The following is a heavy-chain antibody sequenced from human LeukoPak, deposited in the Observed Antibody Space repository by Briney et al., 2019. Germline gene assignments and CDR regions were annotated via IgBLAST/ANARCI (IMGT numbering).Heavy chain of an antibody. Sequence: GGSLRLSCAASGFTFSSSGMSWVRQAPGKGLEWVANIKQNGGEKYYVDSVKGRFTISRDNSKNTLYLQMNSLRAEDTAVYYCARDRGFGQADVWGKGTTVTVSS. V-gene: IGHV3-7*01. CDR3: ARDRGFGQADV. J-gene: IGHJ6*03. CDR2: IKQNGGEK. D-gene: IGHD3-10*01. CDR1: GFTFSSSG.